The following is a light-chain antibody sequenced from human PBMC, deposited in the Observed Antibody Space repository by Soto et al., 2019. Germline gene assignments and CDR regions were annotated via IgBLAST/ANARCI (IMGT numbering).Light chain of an antibody. Sequence: VVLTQSPGTLSLSLGESATLSCRASQSVGSNLAWYQQKRGQAPRLLIYDATERATGIPARFTGSRSGTDFTLSISSLEPDDVAVYYCQQRSDRLSFGGGTVVEI. CDR2: DAT. CDR1: QSVGSN. V-gene: IGKV3-11*01. J-gene: IGKJ4*01. CDR3: QQRSDRLS.